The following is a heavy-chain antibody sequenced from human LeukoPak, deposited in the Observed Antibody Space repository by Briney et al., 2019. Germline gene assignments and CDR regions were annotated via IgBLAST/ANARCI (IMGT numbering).Heavy chain of an antibody. V-gene: IGHV4-59*01. CDR3: ARSRLRGSYDNWFDP. D-gene: IGHD1-26*01. J-gene: IGHJ5*02. Sequence: SETLSLTCTVSGGSISSYYWGWIRQPPGKGLEWIAYIYGTGNTNYNPSLKSRVTISLDTSKNQFSLKVNSMTAADTAVYYCARSRLRGSYDNWFDPWGQGTLVTVSS. CDR1: GGSISSYY. CDR2: IYGTGNT.